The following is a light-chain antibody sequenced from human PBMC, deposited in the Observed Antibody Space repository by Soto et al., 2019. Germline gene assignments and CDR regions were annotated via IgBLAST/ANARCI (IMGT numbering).Light chain of an antibody. CDR1: QIIRNS. J-gene: IGKJ2*01. CDR2: AAS. V-gene: IGKV1-39*01. Sequence: DIQLTQSPSSLSASVGDRVTITCRARQIIRNSLNWYRQRPEKAPELLIYAASDLESGVPSRFGGSASGTEFTLTISSLQPEDSATYFCQQGFSTPYTFGQGTKLEI. CDR3: QQGFSTPYT.